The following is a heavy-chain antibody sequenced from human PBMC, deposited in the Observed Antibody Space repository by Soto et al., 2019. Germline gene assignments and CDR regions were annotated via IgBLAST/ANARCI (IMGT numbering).Heavy chain of an antibody. V-gene: IGHV1-2*04. CDR1: PGYY. J-gene: IGHJ4*02. Sequence: EASVKVSCKVPGYYMHWVRQAPGQGLEWMGWINPNSGGTNYAQKFQGWVTMTRDTSISTAYMELSRLRSDDTAVYYCARDFGSGSYSPQPLDYWGQGTLVTVSS. CDR3: ARDFGSGSYSPQPLDY. D-gene: IGHD1-26*01. CDR2: INPNSGGT.